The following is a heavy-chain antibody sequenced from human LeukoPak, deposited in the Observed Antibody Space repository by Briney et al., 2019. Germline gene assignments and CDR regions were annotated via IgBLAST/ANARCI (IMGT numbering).Heavy chain of an antibody. Sequence: SQTLSLTCTVPGGSISSSSYYWGWIRQPPGKGLEWFGSIYYSGSTYYNPSLKSRVTISVDTSKNQFSLKLSSVTAADTAVYYCARPAMIVGARGYAFDIWGQGTMVTVSS. V-gene: IGHV4-39*01. CDR1: GGSISSSSYY. D-gene: IGHD1-26*01. J-gene: IGHJ3*02. CDR2: IYYSGST. CDR3: ARPAMIVGARGYAFDI.